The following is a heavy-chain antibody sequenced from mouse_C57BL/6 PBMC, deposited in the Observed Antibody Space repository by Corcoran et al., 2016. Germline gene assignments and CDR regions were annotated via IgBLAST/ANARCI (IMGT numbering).Heavy chain of an antibody. Sequence: QIQLVQSGPELKKPGETVKISCKASGYTFTTYGMSWVKQAPGKGLKWMGWINTYSGVPTYADDFKGRFAFSLETSVSTAYLQINNLKNEDTATYFCAPTAQAPMDYWGQGTSVTVSS. CDR3: APTAQAPMDY. J-gene: IGHJ4*01. CDR2: INTYSGVP. CDR1: GYTFTTYG. D-gene: IGHD3-2*02. V-gene: IGHV9-3*01.